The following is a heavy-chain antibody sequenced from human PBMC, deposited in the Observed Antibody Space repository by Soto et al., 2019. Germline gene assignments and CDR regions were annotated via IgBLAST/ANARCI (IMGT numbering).Heavy chain of an antibody. D-gene: IGHD2-15*01. J-gene: IGHJ4*02. CDR1: GFTVSSNY. CDR3: ARHGAATRPPKYYFDY. Sequence: GGSLRLSCAASGFTVSSNYMSWVRQAPGKGLEWVSVIYSGGSTYYADSVKGRFTISRHNSKNTLYLQMNSLRAEDTAVYYCARHGAATRPPKYYFDYWGQGTLVTVSS. CDR2: IYSGGST. V-gene: IGHV3-53*04.